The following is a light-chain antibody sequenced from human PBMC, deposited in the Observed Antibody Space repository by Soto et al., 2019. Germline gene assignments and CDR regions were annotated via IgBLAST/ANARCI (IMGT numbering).Light chain of an antibody. J-gene: IGKJ5*01. CDR2: WGA. Sequence: DIVMTQSPLSLPVTTGEPASISCRSSQSLLHSIGYNCLDWYVQKPGQSPQLLIYWGAIRASGVPDRFSGSGSGTDFTLKISRVEAEDVGHYYCMQCLQSLYTFGQGTRLEIK. CDR1: QSLLHSIGYNC. V-gene: IGKV2-28*01. CDR3: MQCLQSLYT.